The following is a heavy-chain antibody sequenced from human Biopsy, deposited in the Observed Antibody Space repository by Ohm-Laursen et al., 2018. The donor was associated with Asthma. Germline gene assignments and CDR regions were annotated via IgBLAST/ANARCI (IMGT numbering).Heavy chain of an antibody. CDR3: AREGIAVAHFDY. D-gene: IGHD6-19*01. V-gene: IGHV3-9*01. Sequence: SLRLSCTASGFTFDDYAMHWVRQAPGKGLEWVSGISWNSGSIGYADSVKGRFTISRDNAKNTLYLQMNSLRAEDTAVYYCAREGIAVAHFDYWGQGTLVTVSS. J-gene: IGHJ4*02. CDR1: GFTFDDYA. CDR2: ISWNSGSI.